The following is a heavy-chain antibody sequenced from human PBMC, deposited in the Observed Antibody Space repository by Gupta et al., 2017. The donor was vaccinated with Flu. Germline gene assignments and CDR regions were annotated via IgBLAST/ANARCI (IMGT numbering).Heavy chain of an antibody. V-gene: IGHV3-7*01. Sequence: EVQLVESGGGLVQPGTSQRISCAAYGFTFSYYWMDWVRQAPGKWLEWVANRNVDGSVKNYVDSVKGRFTSSRDNARNSVYLQMNTLRADDTAVYYCARNRGWQQFDYWGQGALVTVSS. CDR2: RNVDGSVK. CDR3: ARNRGWQQFDY. CDR1: GFTFSYYW. D-gene: IGHD5-24*01. J-gene: IGHJ4*02.